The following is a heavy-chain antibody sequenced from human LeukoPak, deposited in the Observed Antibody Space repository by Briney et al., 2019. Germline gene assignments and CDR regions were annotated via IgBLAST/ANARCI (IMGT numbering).Heavy chain of an antibody. Sequence: GGSLRLSCAVSGFTFRDAAMTWVRQAPGKGLEWVSLISSSGNNAYYADSVKGRFTISRDNSKNTLSLQMNSLRVEDTAIYYCAKDIQLSTWGLGTTVTVSS. CDR3: AKDIQLST. D-gene: IGHD5-24*01. V-gene: IGHV3-23*01. J-gene: IGHJ3*01. CDR1: GFTFRDAA. CDR2: ISSSGNNA.